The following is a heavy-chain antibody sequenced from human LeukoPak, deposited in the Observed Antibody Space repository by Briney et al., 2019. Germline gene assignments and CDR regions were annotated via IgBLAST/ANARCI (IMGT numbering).Heavy chain of an antibody. CDR3: ARATPGGLHGYSFDY. Sequence: ASVKVSCKASGYTFKNYDINWVRQATGQGLEWMGWMNPNSGNTGFAQKFQDRVSMTRDTSINTAYMELTSLRSGDTAVYYCARATPGGLHGYSFDYWGQGAVVTVYS. D-gene: IGHD5-24*01. CDR1: GYTFKNYD. J-gene: IGHJ4*02. CDR2: MNPNSGNT. V-gene: IGHV1-8*02.